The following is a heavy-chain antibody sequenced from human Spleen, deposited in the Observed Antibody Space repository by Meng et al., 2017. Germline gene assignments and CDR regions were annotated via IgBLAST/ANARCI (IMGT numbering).Heavy chain of an antibody. Sequence: GESLKISCKGSEYNFPSYWIAWVRQMPGKGLEWMGMIHPGDSETRYSPSFQGQLTTSVDKSINTAYLQWRSLKASDTATYYCARTVSSYDLYPWGQGTLVTVSS. V-gene: IGHV5-51*01. CDR1: EYNFPSYW. CDR3: ARTVSSYDLYP. CDR2: IHPGDSET. J-gene: IGHJ5*02. D-gene: IGHD3-3*01.